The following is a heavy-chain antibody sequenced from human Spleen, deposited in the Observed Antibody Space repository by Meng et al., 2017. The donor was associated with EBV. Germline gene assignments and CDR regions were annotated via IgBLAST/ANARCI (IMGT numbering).Heavy chain of an antibody. J-gene: IGHJ5*02. CDR2: LYYNGST. V-gene: IGHV4-39*01. CDR1: RGSITSSSFY. Sequence: LPGAGTGPWRPSETRSLTCTVSRGSITSSSFYWGWVRQPPGKGLEWIGSLYYNGSTFYSLSLNRRVTISADTSRRQFSLKFNSVTPADTAVYFCARLEGDGTGSYFVTWGQGTLVTVSS. D-gene: IGHD3-10*01. CDR3: ARLEGDGTGSYFVT.